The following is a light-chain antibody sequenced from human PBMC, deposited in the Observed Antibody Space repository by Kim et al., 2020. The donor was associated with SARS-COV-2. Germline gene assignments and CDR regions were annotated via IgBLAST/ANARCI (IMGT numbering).Light chain of an antibody. Sequence: RVTISCSGSRSNIGSNLVYWYQQVPGTAPKLLIHSTNQRSSGVPDRFSGSKSGTSASLAISGLLSEDEADCYCAAWDESLSGHYVFGTGTKVTVL. CDR2: STN. V-gene: IGLV1-47*01. J-gene: IGLJ1*01. CDR3: AAWDESLSGHYV. CDR1: RSNIGSNL.